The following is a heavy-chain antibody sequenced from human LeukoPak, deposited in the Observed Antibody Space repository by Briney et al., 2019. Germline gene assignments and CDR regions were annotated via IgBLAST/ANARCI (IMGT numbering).Heavy chain of an antibody. CDR1: GYTFTSYY. J-gene: IGHJ3*02. V-gene: IGHV1-46*01. CDR2: INPSGGST. D-gene: IGHD2-21*01. Sequence: ASVTVSCKASGYTFTSYYIHWVRQAPGQGLEWMGVINPSGGSTSYAQKFQGRVTMTRDTSTSTVYMELSSLRSEDTAVYYCARTYSRPNAFDIWGQGTMVTVSS. CDR3: ARTYSRPNAFDI.